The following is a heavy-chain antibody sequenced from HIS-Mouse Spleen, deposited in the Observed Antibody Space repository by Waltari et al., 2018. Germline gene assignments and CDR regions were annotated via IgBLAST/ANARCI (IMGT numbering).Heavy chain of an antibody. V-gene: IGHV4-31*03. CDR3: ARSPYYDFWSGYSDNWFDP. D-gene: IGHD3-3*01. CDR2: IYYSGMT. Sequence: QVQLQESGPGLVKPSQTLSLTCTVSGGSISSGGYYWSWIRQHPGKGLGWIGYIYYSGMTSYNPALKGRVTISVDTSKNQFSLKLSSVTAADTVVYYCARSPYYDFWSGYSDNWFDPWGQVTLVTVSS. CDR1: GGSISSGGYY. J-gene: IGHJ5*02.